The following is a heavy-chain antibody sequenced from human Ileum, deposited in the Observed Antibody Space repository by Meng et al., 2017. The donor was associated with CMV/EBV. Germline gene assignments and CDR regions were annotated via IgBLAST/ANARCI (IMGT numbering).Heavy chain of an antibody. V-gene: IGHV3-21*04. D-gene: IGHD2-2*01. CDR3: ARGYCSSTSCPYYYYGMDV. J-gene: IGHJ6*02. CDR2: ISSSSYI. CDR1: GFTFSSYS. Sequence: GESLKISCAASGFTFSSYSMNWVRQAPGKGLEWVSSISSSSYIYYADSVKGRFTISRDNSKNTLYLQMNSLRAEDTAVYYCARGYCSSTSCPYYYYGMDVWGQGTTVTVSS.